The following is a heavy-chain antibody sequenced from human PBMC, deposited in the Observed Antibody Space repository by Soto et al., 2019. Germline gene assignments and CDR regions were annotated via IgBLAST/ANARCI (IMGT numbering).Heavy chain of an antibody. V-gene: IGHV1-69*01. CDR3: ARAIVGPTTTVWLDP. Sequence: QVQLVQSGAEVKKPGSSVKVSCKASGGTFSRYAISWVRQAPGQGLEWMGGIIPIFGTANYAQKFHGRVTITADESTSTAYMELSSLRFEDTAVYYCARAIVGPTTTVWLDPWGQGTLVTVAS. D-gene: IGHD1-26*01. J-gene: IGHJ5*02. CDR2: IIPIFGTA. CDR1: GGTFSRYA.